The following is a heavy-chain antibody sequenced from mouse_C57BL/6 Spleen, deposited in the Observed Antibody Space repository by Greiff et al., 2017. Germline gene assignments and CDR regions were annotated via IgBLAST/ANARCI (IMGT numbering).Heavy chain of an antibody. D-gene: IGHD2-3*01. Sequence: EVQLVESGGGLVKPGGSLKLSCAASGFTFSDYGMHWVRPAPEKGLEWVAYISSCSSTIYYADTVKGRFTIARYNAKNTLFLQMTSLMSEDTAMDYCARSGYYLYYYAMDYWGQGTSGTVAS. CDR1: GFTFSDYG. CDR2: ISSCSSTI. J-gene: IGHJ4*01. V-gene: IGHV5-17*01. CDR3: ARSGYYLYYYAMDY.